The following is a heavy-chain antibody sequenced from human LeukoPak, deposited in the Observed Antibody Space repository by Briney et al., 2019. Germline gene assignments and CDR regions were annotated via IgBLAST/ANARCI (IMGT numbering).Heavy chain of an antibody. V-gene: IGHV1-18*04. Sequence: ASVKVSCKASGYTFTSYGISWVRQAPGQGLEWMGWISAYNGNTNYAQKLQGRVTMTTDTSTSTAYMELRSLRSDDTAVYYCARDHQIPVLSYFGYWGQGTLVTVSS. J-gene: IGHJ4*02. CDR3: ARDHQIPVLSYFGY. D-gene: IGHD2-21*01. CDR1: GYTFTSYG. CDR2: ISAYNGNT.